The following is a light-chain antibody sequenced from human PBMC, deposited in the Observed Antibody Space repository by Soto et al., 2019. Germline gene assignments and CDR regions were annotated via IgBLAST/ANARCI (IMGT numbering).Light chain of an antibody. CDR2: EVN. V-gene: IGLV2-23*02. CDR3: CSFAGSNPFPYV. CDR1: ISDVGSHNL. J-gene: IGLJ1*01. Sequence: QSALTQPASVSGSPGQSITISCTATISDVGSHNLVSWYQQHPDKAPKLIIYEVNERPSGVSSRFSGSKSGNTASLTVSGLQPDDEADYHCCSFAGSNPFPYVFGTGTKVTVL.